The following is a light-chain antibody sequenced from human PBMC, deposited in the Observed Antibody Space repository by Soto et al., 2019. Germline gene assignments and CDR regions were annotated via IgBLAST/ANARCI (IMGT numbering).Light chain of an antibody. Sequence: EIVLTQSPATLSLSPGERATLSCRASQSVSSYLAWYQQKPGQAPRHLIYDASNRATGSPARFSGSGSGTDFTLTISSLEPEDFAVYYCQQRSNWPPYTFGQGTKLEIK. CDR1: QSVSSY. V-gene: IGKV3-11*01. CDR2: DAS. CDR3: QQRSNWPPYT. J-gene: IGKJ2*01.